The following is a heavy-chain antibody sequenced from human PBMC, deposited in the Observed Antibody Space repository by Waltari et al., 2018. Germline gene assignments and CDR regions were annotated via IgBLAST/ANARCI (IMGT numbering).Heavy chain of an antibody. Sequence: QVQLQESGPGLVKPSETLSLTCAVSGYSISSGYYGGWIRQPPGKGLEWIGSISHSGSTYYNPSLMRRVTISVDTSKNQFSLKLSSVTAADTAVYYGARRSTFGLLSGGGGDDYWGQGTLVTVSS. CDR3: ARRSTFGLLSGGGGDDY. CDR2: ISHSGST. V-gene: IGHV4-38-2*01. J-gene: IGHJ4*02. CDR1: GYSISSGYY. D-gene: IGHD3-16*01.